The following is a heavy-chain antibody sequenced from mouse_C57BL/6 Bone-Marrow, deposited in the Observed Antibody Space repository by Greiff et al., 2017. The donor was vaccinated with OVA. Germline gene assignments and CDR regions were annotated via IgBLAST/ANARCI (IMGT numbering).Heavy chain of an antibody. CDR2: IEPENGDT. J-gene: IGHJ4*01. D-gene: IGHD2-12*01. Sequence: VQLQQSGAELVRPGASVTLSCTASGFNITDDYMHWVKQRPEQGLEWIGWIEPENGDTEYASKFQGKATITADPSSNTAYLQLSSLTSEDTSVYYCATVCYYYALDYWGQGPSVTVSS. V-gene: IGHV14-4*01. CDR1: GFNITDDY. CDR3: ATVCYYYALDY.